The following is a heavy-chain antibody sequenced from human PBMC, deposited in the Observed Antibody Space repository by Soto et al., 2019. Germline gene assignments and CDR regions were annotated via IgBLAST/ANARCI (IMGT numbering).Heavy chain of an antibody. CDR2: IGDRGNSA. J-gene: IGHJ3*01. CDR3: VGEGCDSFDV. CDR1: GFIFTNYA. D-gene: IGHD2-21*02. Sequence: GGSLRLSCAASGFIFTNYAMNWVRQAPGKGLEWVSVIGDRGNSAYYADSVQGRFTISRDNSKNTLSLQMSSLTADDTAIYYCVGEGCDSFDVWGRGTMVTVSS. V-gene: IGHV3-23*01.